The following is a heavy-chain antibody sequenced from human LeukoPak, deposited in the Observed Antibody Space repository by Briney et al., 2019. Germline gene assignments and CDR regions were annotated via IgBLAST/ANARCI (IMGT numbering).Heavy chain of an antibody. CDR3: ARGGRGVPFDP. V-gene: IGHV4-30-2*01. D-gene: IGHD3-10*01. CDR1: GGSLSSGGYS. J-gene: IGHJ5*02. Sequence: SETLSLTCAVSGGSLSSGGYSWSWIRQPPGKGLEWIGYIYHSGSTYYNPSLKSRVTISVDRSKNQFSLKLSSVTAADTAVYYCARGGRGVPFDPWGQGTLVTVSS. CDR2: IYHSGST.